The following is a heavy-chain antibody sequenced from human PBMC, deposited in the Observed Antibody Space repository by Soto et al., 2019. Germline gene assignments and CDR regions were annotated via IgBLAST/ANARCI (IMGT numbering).Heavy chain of an antibody. V-gene: IGHV3-49*01. CDR1: GFTFPNFA. J-gene: IGHJ6*02. D-gene: IGHD4-17*01. CDR2: IRNKAYRWTT. CDR3: ARAPVDVTTATTEYFGMDV. Sequence: GGSLRLSCATSGFTFPNFAMTWFRQAPGKGLEWVGLIRNKAYRWTTEYGASVRGRFTLSRDGSKGIAYLQMDSLKTEDTAVYYCARAPVDVTTATTEYFGMDVWGQGTTVTVSS.